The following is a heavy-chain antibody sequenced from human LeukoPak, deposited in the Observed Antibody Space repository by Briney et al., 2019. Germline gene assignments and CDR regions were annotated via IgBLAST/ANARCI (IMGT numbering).Heavy chain of an antibody. Sequence: GGSLRLSCAASGFTVSSNYMSWVRQAPGKGLEWVSVIYSGGSTYYADSVKGRFTISRHNSKNTLYLQMNSLRAEDTAVYYCAACAGDCYGYYFDYWGQGTLVTVSS. CDR3: AACAGDCYGYYFDY. CDR2: IYSGGST. V-gene: IGHV3-53*04. J-gene: IGHJ4*02. D-gene: IGHD2-21*02. CDR1: GFTVSSNY.